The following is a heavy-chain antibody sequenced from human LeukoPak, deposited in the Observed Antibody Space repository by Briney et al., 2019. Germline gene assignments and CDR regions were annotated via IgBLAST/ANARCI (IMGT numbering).Heavy chain of an antibody. CDR3: ASVGGFGEPGGIAVAGTPHYYYYMDV. Sequence: SETLSLTCAVYGGSFSGYYWSWIRQPPGKGLEWIGEINHSGSTNYNPSLKSRVTISVDTSKNQFSLKLSSVTAADTAVYYCASVGGFGEPGGIAVAGTPHYYYYMDVWGKGTTVTVSS. CDR2: INHSGST. V-gene: IGHV4-34*01. J-gene: IGHJ6*03. CDR1: GGSFSGYY. D-gene: IGHD6-19*01.